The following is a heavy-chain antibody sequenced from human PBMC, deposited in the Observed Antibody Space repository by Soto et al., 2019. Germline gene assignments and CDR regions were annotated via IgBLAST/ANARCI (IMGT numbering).Heavy chain of an antibody. J-gene: IGHJ3*02. V-gene: IGHV3-49*04. Sequence: PGGSLRLSCTTSGFTFGDYAMSWVRQAPGKGLEWVGFIRSKAYGATTEYAGSVKGRFTISRDDSKSIAYLQMSSLKTEDTALYYCTRVSLRFLEWLGAFDIWGQGTMVTVSS. D-gene: IGHD3-3*01. CDR3: TRVSLRFLEWLGAFDI. CDR1: GFTFGDYA. CDR2: IRSKAYGATT.